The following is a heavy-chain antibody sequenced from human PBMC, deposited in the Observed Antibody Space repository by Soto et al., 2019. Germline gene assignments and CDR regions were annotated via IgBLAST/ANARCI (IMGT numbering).Heavy chain of an antibody. Sequence: SETLSLTCAVSGYSISSGYYWGWIRQPPEKGLEWIGSIYHSGTTYYNPSLKSRVTMSVDTSRNQFSLKLTSATAADTGVYYWASLPMFGVVRQDKRWFDPWGQGILVTVSS. D-gene: IGHD3-3*02. CDR2: IYHSGTT. CDR3: ASLPMFGVVRQDKRWFDP. J-gene: IGHJ5*02. CDR1: GYSISSGYY. V-gene: IGHV4-38-2*01.